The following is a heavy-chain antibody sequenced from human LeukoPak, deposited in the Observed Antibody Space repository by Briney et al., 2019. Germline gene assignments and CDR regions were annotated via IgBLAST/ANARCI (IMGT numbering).Heavy chain of an antibody. CDR2: INPNSGGT. CDR1: GYTFTGYY. V-gene: IGHV1-2*02. CDR3: ARDYYYDSSGDAFDI. D-gene: IGHD3-22*01. J-gene: IGHJ3*02. Sequence: ALVKVSCKASGYTFTGYYMHWVRQAPGQGLEWMGWINPNSGGTNYAQKFQGRVTMTRDTSISTAYMELSRLRSDDTAVYYCARDYYYDSSGDAFDIWGQGTMVTVSS.